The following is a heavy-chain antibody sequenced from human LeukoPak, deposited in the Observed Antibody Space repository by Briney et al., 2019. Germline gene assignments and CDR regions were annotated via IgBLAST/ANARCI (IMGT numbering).Heavy chain of an antibody. Sequence: PGGSLRPSCAASGFTFSSYDMHWVRPATGKGLERVSAFGAGGDSYYPDSVKGRFTISRDNSKNTLYVQMNSLRAEDTGVYYCAKGGSSQPNYFNYWGQGTLVTVSS. CDR3: AKGGSSQPNYFNY. V-gene: IGHV3-13*04. CDR2: FGAGGDS. J-gene: IGHJ4*02. D-gene: IGHD6-6*01. CDR1: GFTFSSYD.